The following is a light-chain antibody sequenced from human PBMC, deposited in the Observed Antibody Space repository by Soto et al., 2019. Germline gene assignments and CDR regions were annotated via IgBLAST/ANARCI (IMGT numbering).Light chain of an antibody. J-gene: IGKJ2*03. CDR3: QHYHNLPYS. V-gene: IGKV1-33*01. CDR1: QDITNY. Sequence: DIQVTQSPSSLSASVGDRVTIXXQASQDITNYLNWYQQKPGKAPKXMIYDASNLETGVPSRFSGSGSGTDFTFTINSLQPEDIATYYCQHYHNLPYSFGQGTKVDIK. CDR2: DAS.